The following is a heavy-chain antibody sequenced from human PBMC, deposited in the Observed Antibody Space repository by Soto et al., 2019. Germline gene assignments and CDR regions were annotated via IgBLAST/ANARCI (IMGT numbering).Heavy chain of an antibody. CDR2: IFYSGTT. J-gene: IGHJ6*03. CDR1: GGSISSGGYF. CDR3: ARTACLDGFSPYMDV. D-gene: IGHD3-16*01. Sequence: QVQLQESGPGLVKPSQTLSLSCAVSGGSISSGGYFWSWVRQHPGKGLVWIGYIFYSGTTYYNPSLRSRVTLSVDTSKKHSTLNLTSVTPADTDVYYCARTACLDGFSPYMDVWGKGTTVTVSS. V-gene: IGHV4-31*11.